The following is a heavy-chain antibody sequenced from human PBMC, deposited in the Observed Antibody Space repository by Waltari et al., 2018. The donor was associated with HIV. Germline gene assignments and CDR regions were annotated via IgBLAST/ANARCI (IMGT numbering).Heavy chain of an antibody. J-gene: IGHJ4*02. CDR3: ARRGFRFCSSTTCLDY. CDR2: INHSGST. Sequence: QVQLQQWGAGLLKPSETLSLTCAVYGGSFSDYYWTWIRQPPGKGLEWIGEINHSGSTNYTRPRKSRVTISVDTSKNQFSRKLSSVTAADTAVYYCARRGFRFCSSTTCLDYWGQGTLVTVSS. D-gene: IGHD2-2*01. CDR1: GGSFSDYY. V-gene: IGHV4-34*01.